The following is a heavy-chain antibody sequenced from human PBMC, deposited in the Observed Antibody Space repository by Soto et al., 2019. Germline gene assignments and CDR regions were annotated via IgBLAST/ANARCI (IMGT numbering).Heavy chain of an antibody. V-gene: IGHV3-11*01. Sequence: LRLSCAAYGFTFSDYYMSWIRQAPGKGLEWVSYISSSGSTIYYADSVKGRFTISRDNAKNSLYLQMNSLRAEDTAVYYCARGWLQAGELFDYWGQGTLVTVSS. CDR1: GFTFSDYY. D-gene: IGHD5-12*01. CDR3: ARGWLQAGELFDY. J-gene: IGHJ4*02. CDR2: ISSSGSTI.